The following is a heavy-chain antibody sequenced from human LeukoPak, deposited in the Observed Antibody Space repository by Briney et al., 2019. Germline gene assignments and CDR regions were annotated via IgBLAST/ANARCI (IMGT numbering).Heavy chain of an antibody. Sequence: SETLSLTCGVYGGSFSGYHWTWIRLRPGKGLEWIGDINHSGSTHYNPSLKSRVTISVDTSNNQFSLKLRSVTAADTAVYYCARDFNLETHPWGQGTLVTVSS. V-gene: IGHV4-34*01. CDR3: ARDFNLETHP. J-gene: IGHJ5*02. CDR1: GGSFSGYH. D-gene: IGHD1-1*01. CDR2: INHSGST.